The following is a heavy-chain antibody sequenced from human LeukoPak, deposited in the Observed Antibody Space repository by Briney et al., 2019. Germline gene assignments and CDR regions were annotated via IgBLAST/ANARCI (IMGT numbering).Heavy chain of an antibody. J-gene: IGHJ4*02. V-gene: IGHV3-7*01. CDR3: ARVSCTNGICYGFGY. D-gene: IGHD2-8*01. CDR2: IKQDGSEK. CDR1: GFTFSRYW. Sequence: SGGSLRLSCAASGFTFSRYWISWVRQAPGKGLEWVANIKQDGSEKYYVDSVKGRFTISRDNAKNSLYLQMNSLRGEDTAVYYCARVSCTNGICYGFGYWGQGTLVTVSS.